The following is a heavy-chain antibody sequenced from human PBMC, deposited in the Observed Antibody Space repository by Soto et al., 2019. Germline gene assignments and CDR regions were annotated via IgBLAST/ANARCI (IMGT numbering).Heavy chain of an antibody. D-gene: IGHD2-15*01. Sequence: GGSLRLSCAASGFTFSSYSMNWVRQAPGKGLEWVSYISLSSSTVSYADSVKGRFTISRDNAKNSLFLQMNSLRAEDTAVYYCAREGSGGSCYDVWGQGTTVTVSS. CDR3: AREGSGGSCYDV. CDR2: ISLSSSTV. CDR1: GFTFSSYS. V-gene: IGHV3-48*01. J-gene: IGHJ6*02.